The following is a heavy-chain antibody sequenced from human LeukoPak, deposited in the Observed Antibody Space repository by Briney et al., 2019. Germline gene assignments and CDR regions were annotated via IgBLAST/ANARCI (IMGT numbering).Heavy chain of an antibody. J-gene: IGHJ4*02. Sequence: PGRSLRLSCAASGFTFSIYGMHWVRQAPGKGLEWMAFTSADDSDKYYADSVKGRFTISRDNSKNTLYLQLNSLSAEDTAMYYCAKEGESGYSGGFDHWGQGTLVTVSS. CDR1: GFTFSIYG. D-gene: IGHD3-3*01. CDR2: TSADDSDK. CDR3: AKEGESGYSGGFDH. V-gene: IGHV3-30*18.